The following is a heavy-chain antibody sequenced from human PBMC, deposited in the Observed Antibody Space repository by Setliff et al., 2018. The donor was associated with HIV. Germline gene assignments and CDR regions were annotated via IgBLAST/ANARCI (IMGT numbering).Heavy chain of an antibody. D-gene: IGHD3-10*01. Sequence: SETLSLTCTVSRGSISRYYWSWIRQPPGKGLEWIGYIYYTGTTSYNPSLKSRVTISLDTSKNQFSLKLSSVTAADTAVYYCASLDGSESPYIYYYYMDVWDKGTAVTVSS. CDR2: IYYTGTT. CDR1: RGSISRYY. CDR3: ASLDGSESPYIYYYYMDV. V-gene: IGHV4-59*08. J-gene: IGHJ6*03.